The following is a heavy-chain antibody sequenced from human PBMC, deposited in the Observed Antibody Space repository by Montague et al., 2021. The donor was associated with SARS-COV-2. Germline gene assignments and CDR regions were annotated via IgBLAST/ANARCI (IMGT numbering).Heavy chain of an antibody. V-gene: IGHV2-70*11. CDR1: GFSRSTSGMC. CDR3: ARILVAAAGSPFDP. Sequence: PALVKPTQTLTLTCTFSGFSRSTSGMCVSWIRQPPGKALEWLARSDWDDDKYYSTSRKTRLTISKDTSKNQVVLTMTNMDPVDTATYYCARILVAAAGSPFDPWGQGTLVTVSS. D-gene: IGHD6-13*01. J-gene: IGHJ5*02. CDR2: SDWDDDK.